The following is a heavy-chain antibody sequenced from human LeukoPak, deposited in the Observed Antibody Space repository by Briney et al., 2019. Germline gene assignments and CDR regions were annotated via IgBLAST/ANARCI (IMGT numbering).Heavy chain of an antibody. CDR2: ISGSGVST. V-gene: IGHV3-23*01. CDR1: GFTFTSYA. J-gene: IGHJ4*02. D-gene: IGHD1-26*01. CDR3: AKDGPLVGPYYFDY. Sequence: GGSLRLSCAASGFTFTSYAMNWVRQAPGKGLEWVSAISGSGVSTFYADSVKGRFTISRDNSRNTLYLQMNSLRAEDTAVYYCAKDGPLVGPYYFDYWGQGTLVTVSS.